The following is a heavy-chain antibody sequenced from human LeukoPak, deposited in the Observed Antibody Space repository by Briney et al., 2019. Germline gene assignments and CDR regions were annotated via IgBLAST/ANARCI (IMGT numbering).Heavy chain of an antibody. Sequence: ASVTVSCTASGYSFTSNYIHWVRQAPGQGLEWMGMIYPRDGSTSYAQKFQGRVTVTRDTSTSTVHMELSGLRSEDTAVYYCARDRTYFDYWGQGTLVTVSS. V-gene: IGHV1-46*01. CDR3: ARDRTYFDY. CDR1: GYSFTSNY. J-gene: IGHJ4*02. CDR2: IYPRDGST.